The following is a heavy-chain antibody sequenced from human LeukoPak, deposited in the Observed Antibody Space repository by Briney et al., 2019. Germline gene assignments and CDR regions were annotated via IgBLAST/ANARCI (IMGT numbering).Heavy chain of an antibody. D-gene: IGHD3-10*01. CDR1: GGSISSYY. V-gene: IGHV4-59*12. CDR2: IYYSGST. Sequence: PSETLSLTCTVSGGSISSYYWSWIRQPPGKGLEWIGYIYYSGSTNYNPSLKSRVTISVDTSKNQFSLKLSSVTAADTAVYYCAREDYYGTNFDYWGQGTLVTVSS. CDR3: AREDYYGTNFDY. J-gene: IGHJ4*02.